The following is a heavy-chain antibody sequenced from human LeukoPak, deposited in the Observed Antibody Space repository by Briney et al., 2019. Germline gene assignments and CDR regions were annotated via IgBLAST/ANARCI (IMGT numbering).Heavy chain of an antibody. Sequence: GGSLRLSCAASGFTFDDYAMHWVRQAPGKGLEWVSGISWNSGSIGYADSVKGRFTISRDNAKNSLYLQMNSLRAEDTALYYCAKDIRYSGIAVAGIDYWGQGTLVTVSS. V-gene: IGHV3-9*01. D-gene: IGHD6-19*01. J-gene: IGHJ4*02. CDR2: ISWNSGSI. CDR1: GFTFDDYA. CDR3: AKDIRYSGIAVAGIDY.